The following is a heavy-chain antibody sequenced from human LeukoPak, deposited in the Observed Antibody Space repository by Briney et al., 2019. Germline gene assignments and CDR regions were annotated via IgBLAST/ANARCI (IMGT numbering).Heavy chain of an antibody. D-gene: IGHD3-22*01. V-gene: IGHV3-64*01. CDR2: ISSNGGST. Sequence: GGSLRLSCAASGFIFSSYAMHWVRQAPGKGLEYVSAISSNGGSTYYANSVKGRFTISRDKSKNSLYLQMNSLRVEDTAVYYCARHVVAVGFDYWGQGTLVTVSS. CDR3: ARHVVAVGFDY. J-gene: IGHJ4*02. CDR1: GFIFSSYA.